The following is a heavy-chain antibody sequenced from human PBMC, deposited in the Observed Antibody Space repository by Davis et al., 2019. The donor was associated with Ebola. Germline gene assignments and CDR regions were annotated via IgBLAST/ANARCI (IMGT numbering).Heavy chain of an antibody. V-gene: IGHV1-2*02. CDR1: GYTFTGYY. Sequence: ASVKVSCKASGYTFTGYYMHWVRQAPGQGLEWMGWINPNSGGTNYAQKFQGRVTMTRDTSISTAYMELSRLRSDDTAVYYCVYPRGVGLDGYILDYWGQGTLVTVSS. D-gene: IGHD5-24*01. J-gene: IGHJ4*02. CDR2: INPNSGGT. CDR3: VYPRGVGLDGYILDY.